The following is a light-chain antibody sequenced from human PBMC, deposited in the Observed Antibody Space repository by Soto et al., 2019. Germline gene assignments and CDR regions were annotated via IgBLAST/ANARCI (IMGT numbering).Light chain of an antibody. CDR3: QQYNKWLFT. CDR1: QSVSIN. J-gene: IGKJ2*01. CDR2: DAS. Sequence: EIVMTQSPASLSVSPGERATVSCRASQSVSINLAWYQQKPGQAPRLLLYDASTRAPGIPARFSGSGSGTEFTLTISSLQSEDSAVYYCQQYNKWLFTFGQGTKLEIK. V-gene: IGKV3-15*01.